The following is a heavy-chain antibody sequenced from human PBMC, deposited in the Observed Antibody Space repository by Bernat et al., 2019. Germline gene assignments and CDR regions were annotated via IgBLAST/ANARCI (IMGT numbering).Heavy chain of an antibody. CDR3: AKWSGTTIYYYGMDV. Sequence: VQLVESGGGVVQPGRSLRLSCATSGFTFNKCAMSWVRQAPGRGLEWVSGISNSGDTTYYADSVKGRFTISRDYSKSSLYLQMNSLRAEDTAVYYCAKWSGTTIYYYGMDVWGQGTTVTVSS. CDR2: ISNSGDTT. CDR1: GFTFNKCA. J-gene: IGHJ6*02. V-gene: IGHV3-23*04. D-gene: IGHD1-1*01.